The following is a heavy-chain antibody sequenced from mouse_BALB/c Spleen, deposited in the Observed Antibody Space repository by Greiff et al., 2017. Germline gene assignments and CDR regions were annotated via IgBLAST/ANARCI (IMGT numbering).Heavy chain of an antibody. CDR1: GFTFSSYA. V-gene: IGHV5-9-4*01. J-gene: IGHJ2*01. Sequence: EVQGVESGGGLVKPGGSLKLSCAASGFTFSSYAMSWVRQSPEKRLEWVAEISSGGSYTYYPDTVTGRFTISRDNAKNTLYLEMSSLRSEDTAMYYCAREKDYYFDYWGQGTTLTVSS. CDR2: ISSGGSYT. CDR3: AREKDYYFDY.